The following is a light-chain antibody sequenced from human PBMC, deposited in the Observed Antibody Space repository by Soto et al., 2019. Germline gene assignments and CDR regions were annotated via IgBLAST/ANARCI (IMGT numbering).Light chain of an antibody. J-gene: IGKJ4*01. V-gene: IGKV3-11*01. Sequence: EVVVTQSPVTLALSPGERATLSCRTSQSVDIYVAWYQQKPGQAPILLIYDASNRAPGIPARFSGSGSGTEFSLPISSLEHADFAVYYCQQRNYWPPLTFGGGTKVEIK. CDR1: QSVDIY. CDR2: DAS. CDR3: QQRNYWPPLT.